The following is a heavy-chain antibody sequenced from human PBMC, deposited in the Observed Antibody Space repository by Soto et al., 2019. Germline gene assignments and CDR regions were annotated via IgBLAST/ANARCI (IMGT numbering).Heavy chain of an antibody. CDR1: GGTFSSYA. D-gene: IGHD3-3*01. CDR2: IIPIFGTA. J-gene: IGHJ5*02. CDR3: ARVRPDDFCNGYHSYWFDP. Sequence: QVQLVQSGAEVKKPGSSVKVSCKASGGTFSSYAISWVRQAPGQGLEWMGGIIPIFGTANYAQKFQGRVTSTADESASTAYLELSSLGSEATAVYSCARVRPDDFCNGYHSYWFDPWGQGTLVTVSS. V-gene: IGHV1-69*01.